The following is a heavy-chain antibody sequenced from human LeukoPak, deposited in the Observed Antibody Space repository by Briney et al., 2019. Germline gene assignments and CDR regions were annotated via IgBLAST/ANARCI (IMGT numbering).Heavy chain of an antibody. CDR2: MRNDGSNE. D-gene: IGHD2-2*01. CDR3: AGDNQLLFYY. J-gene: IGHJ4*02. V-gene: IGHV3-30*02. CDR1: GFTFSSYG. Sequence: GGSLRLSCVASGFTFSSYGMHWVRQAPGKGLEWVAFMRNDGSNEYYVDSVKGRFTISRDNSKNTLYLRMSSLRAEDTAVYYCAGDNQLLFYYWGQGTLVTVSS.